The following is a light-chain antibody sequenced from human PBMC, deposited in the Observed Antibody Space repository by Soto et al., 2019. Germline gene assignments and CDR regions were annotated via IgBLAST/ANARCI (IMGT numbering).Light chain of an antibody. V-gene: IGKV3-11*01. Sequence: EIVLTQSPATLSLSPGERATLSCRASRSLYIYLAWFQQKPGQAPRLLIYDAYQRATGIPAWFSGSGSGTDFTRTISSLEPEDFAVYYCQQRSSWPRTFGQGTSLEIK. CDR1: RSLYIY. CDR3: QQRSSWPRT. J-gene: IGKJ2*01. CDR2: DAY.